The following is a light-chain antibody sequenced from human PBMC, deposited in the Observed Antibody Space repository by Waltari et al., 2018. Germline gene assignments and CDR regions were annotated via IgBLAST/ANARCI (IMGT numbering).Light chain of an antibody. CDR1: ALPNQY. V-gene: IGLV3-25*03. CDR3: QSADSSGTQGV. Sequence: SYELTQPPSVSVSPGQTARITCSGDALPNQYAYWYQQKPDQAPVLLIYKDSERPSGSPERFSGSSSGTTVTLTIRGVQADDEADYYCQSADSSGTQGVFGTGTKVTFL. J-gene: IGLJ1*01. CDR2: KDS.